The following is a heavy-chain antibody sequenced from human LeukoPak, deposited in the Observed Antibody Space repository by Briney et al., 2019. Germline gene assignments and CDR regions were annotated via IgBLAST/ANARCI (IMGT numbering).Heavy chain of an antibody. D-gene: IGHD3-10*01. Sequence: SGGSLRLSCAASGFTFSSYAMSWVRQAPGKGLEWVSAISGSGGSTYYADSVKGRFTISRDNSKNTLYLQMNSLRAEDTAVYYXXKEXMXRGXIITSSPLPFDYWGQGXLVTVXS. V-gene: IGHV3-23*01. CDR3: XKEXMXRGXIITSSPLPFDY. CDR1: GFTFSSYA. CDR2: ISGSGGST. J-gene: IGHJ4*02.